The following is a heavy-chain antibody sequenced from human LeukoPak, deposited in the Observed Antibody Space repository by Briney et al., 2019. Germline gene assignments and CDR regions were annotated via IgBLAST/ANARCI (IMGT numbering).Heavy chain of an antibody. CDR2: TYYRSKWYY. J-gene: IGHJ4*02. CDR3: ARDLDGFEY. Sequence: EWLGRTYYRSKWYYDYAVSVKSRITINPDTSKNQFSLQLNSVTPEDTALYYCARDLDGFEYWGQGTLVTVSS. V-gene: IGHV6-1*01.